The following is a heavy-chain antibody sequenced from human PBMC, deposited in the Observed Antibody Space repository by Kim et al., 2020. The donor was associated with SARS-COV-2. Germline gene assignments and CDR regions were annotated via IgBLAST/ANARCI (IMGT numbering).Heavy chain of an antibody. V-gene: IGHV3-11*06. D-gene: IGHD3-10*01. CDR2: ISSSSSYT. J-gene: IGHJ6*02. CDR1: GFTFSDYY. Sequence: GGSLRLSCAASGFTFSDYYMSWIRQAPGKGLEWVSYISSSSSYTNYADSVKGRFTISRDNAKNSLYLQMNSLRAEDTAVYYCARVRGTMVREPTTPTKNYYYYYGMDVWGQGTTVTVSS. CDR3: ARVRGTMVREPTTPTKNYYYYYGMDV.